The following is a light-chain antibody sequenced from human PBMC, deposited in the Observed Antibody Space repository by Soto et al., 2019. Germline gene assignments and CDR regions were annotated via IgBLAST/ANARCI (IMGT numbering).Light chain of an antibody. CDR1: SSSIGSNY. CDR3: AAWDDSLSGPV. CDR2: RNN. Sequence: QSVLTQPPSASGTPGQRVTISCSGSSSSIGSNYVYWYQQLPGTAPKVLIYRNNQRPSGVPDRFSGSKSGTSASLAISGLRSEDEAYYYCAAWDDSLSGPVFGGGTKLTVL. J-gene: IGLJ2*01. V-gene: IGLV1-47*01.